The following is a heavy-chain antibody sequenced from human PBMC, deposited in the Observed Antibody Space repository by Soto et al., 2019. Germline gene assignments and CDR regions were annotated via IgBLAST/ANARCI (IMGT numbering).Heavy chain of an antibody. J-gene: IGHJ4*02. D-gene: IGHD3-3*01. CDR2: IIPIFGTA. CDR3: ARSPPFSGDFWSGYYEFDY. Sequence: ASVKVSCKASGYTFTIYGINWVRQAPGQGLEWMGGIIPIFGTANYAQKFQGRVTITADESTSTAYMELSSLRSEDTAVYYCARSPPFSGDFWSGYYEFDYWGQGTLVTVSS. V-gene: IGHV1-69*13. CDR1: GYTFTIYG.